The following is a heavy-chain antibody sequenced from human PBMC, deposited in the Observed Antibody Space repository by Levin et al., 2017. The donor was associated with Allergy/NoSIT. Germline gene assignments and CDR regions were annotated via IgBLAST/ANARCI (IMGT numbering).Heavy chain of an antibody. Sequence: KISCKASGGTFSSYAISWVRQAPGQGLEWMGGIIPIFGTANYAQKFQGRVTITADESTSTAYMELSSLRSEDTAVYYCAGGWYSSGWYGWMDVWGQGTTVTVSS. CDR2: IIPIFGTA. CDR3: AGGWYSSGWYGWMDV. D-gene: IGHD6-19*01. V-gene: IGHV1-69*01. J-gene: IGHJ6*02. CDR1: GGTFSSYA.